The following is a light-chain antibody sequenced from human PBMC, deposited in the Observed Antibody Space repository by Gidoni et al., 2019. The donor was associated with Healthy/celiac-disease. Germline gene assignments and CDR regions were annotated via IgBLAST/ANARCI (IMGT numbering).Light chain of an antibody. J-gene: IGLJ2*01. CDR3: QVWDSSSDHRAV. CDR1: NIGSKS. V-gene: IGLV3-21*04. CDR2: YDS. Sequence: YVLPQPPSVSVAPGKTARITCGGNNIGSKSVHWYQQKPGQAPVLVIYYDSDRPSGIPERFSGSNSGNTATLTISRVEAGDEADYYCQVWDSSSDHRAVFGGGTKLTVL.